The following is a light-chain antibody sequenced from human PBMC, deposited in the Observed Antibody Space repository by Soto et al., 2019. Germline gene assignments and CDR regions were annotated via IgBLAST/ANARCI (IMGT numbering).Light chain of an antibody. CDR1: SSDVGGYNF. CDR2: EVN. CDR3: SSHAGSNLVV. V-gene: IGLV2-8*01. Sequence: QSALTQPPSASGSPVQSVTISCTGTSSDVGGYNFVSWYQQHPGKAPKLLIYEVNKRPSGVPDRFSGSKSGNTASLTVSGLQAEYEADYYCSSHAGSNLVVFGGGTKLTVL. J-gene: IGLJ2*01.